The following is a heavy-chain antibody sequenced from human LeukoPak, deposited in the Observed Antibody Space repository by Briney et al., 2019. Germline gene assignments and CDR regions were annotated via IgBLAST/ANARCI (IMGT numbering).Heavy chain of an antibody. CDR1: GFTFSSYA. J-gene: IGHJ4*02. Sequence: PGGSLRLSCAASGFTFSSYAMHWVRQAPGKGLEWVAVISYDGSNKYYADSVKGRFTISRDNAKNSLYLQMNSLRAEDTAVYYCARAAVAGPFDYWGQGTLVTVSS. CDR3: ARAAVAGPFDY. D-gene: IGHD6-19*01. V-gene: IGHV3-30-3*01. CDR2: ISYDGSNK.